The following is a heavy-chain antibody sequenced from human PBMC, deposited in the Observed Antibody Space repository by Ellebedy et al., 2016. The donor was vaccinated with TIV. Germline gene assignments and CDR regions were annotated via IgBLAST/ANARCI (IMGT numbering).Heavy chain of an antibody. Sequence: GESLKISCAAYGFSFSSYGMHWVRQAPGKGLEWVAVIWYDGSYKYYADSVQGRFTISRDNSKNTVFLQMNSLRAKDTAVYYCAREEYGSSYHVLDVWGQGTTVTVSS. CDR1: GFSFSSYG. D-gene: IGHD6-6*01. CDR3: AREEYGSSYHVLDV. CDR2: IWYDGSYK. J-gene: IGHJ6*02. V-gene: IGHV3-33*08.